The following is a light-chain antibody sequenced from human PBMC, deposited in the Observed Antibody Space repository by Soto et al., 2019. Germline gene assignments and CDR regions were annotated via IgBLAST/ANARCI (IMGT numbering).Light chain of an antibody. J-gene: IGKJ1*01. Sequence: DIQMTQSPSSLSASVGDRVTITCRASQSINRYINWYQQKPGKAPKLLINAASSLQSGVPSRFSGSGSGTDFTLTISNLQPEDFATYYCQQYHTYSWTFGQGTKVDIK. CDR2: AAS. CDR3: QQYHTYSWT. V-gene: IGKV1-39*01. CDR1: QSINRY.